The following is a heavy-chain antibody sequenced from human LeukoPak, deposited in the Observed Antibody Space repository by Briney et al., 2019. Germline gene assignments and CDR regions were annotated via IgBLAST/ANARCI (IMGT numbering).Heavy chain of an antibody. J-gene: IGHJ3*02. V-gene: IGHV4-39*07. CDR1: GGSISSSSYY. CDR3: ARGLRFLEWLLSRGNDAFDI. D-gene: IGHD3-3*01. Sequence: SETLSLTCTVSGGSISSSSYYWGWIRQPPGKGLEWIGSIYYSGSTYYNPSFKSRVTISVDTSKNQFSLKLSSVTAADTAVYYCARGLRFLEWLLSRGNDAFDIWGQGTMVTVSS. CDR2: IYYSGST.